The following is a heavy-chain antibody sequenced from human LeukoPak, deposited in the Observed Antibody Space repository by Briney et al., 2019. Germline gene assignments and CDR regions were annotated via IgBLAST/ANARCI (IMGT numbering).Heavy chain of an antibody. V-gene: IGHV1-8*03. CDR3: ARDKIAGATYFDY. D-gene: IGHD1-26*01. J-gene: IGHJ4*02. CDR1: GYTFTSYD. Sequence: ASVKVSCKASGYTFTSYDINWVRQATGQGLEWMGWMNPNSGNTGYAQKFQGRVTITRNTSISTAYMELSSLRSEDTAVYYCARDKIAGATYFDYWGQGTLVTVSS. CDR2: MNPNSGNT.